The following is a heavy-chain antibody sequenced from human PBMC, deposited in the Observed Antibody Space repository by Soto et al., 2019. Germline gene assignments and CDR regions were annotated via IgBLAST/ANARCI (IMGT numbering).Heavy chain of an antibody. J-gene: IGHJ6*02. CDR3: AKLKNHYYYGLDV. CDR1: GGSFSAYY. Sequence: PSETLSLTCTVYGGSFSAYYWTWIRQSPGKGLEWIGAINQSGSTTYNPSLRSRVTISVDTSKNQLSLSLSSVTAADTAVYYCAKLKNHYYYGLDVWGQGTTLTVSS. CDR2: INQSGST. V-gene: IGHV4-34*01.